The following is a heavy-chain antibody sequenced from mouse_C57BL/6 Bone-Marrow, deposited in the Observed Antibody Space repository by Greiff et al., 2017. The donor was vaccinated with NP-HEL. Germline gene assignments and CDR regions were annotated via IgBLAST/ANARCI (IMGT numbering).Heavy chain of an antibody. V-gene: IGHV1-18*01. D-gene: IGHD2-4*01. CDR2: INPNNGGT. J-gene: IGHJ2*01. Sequence: EVQLVESGPELVKPGASVKIPCKASGYTFTDYNMDWVKQSHGKSLEWIGDINPNNGGTIYNQKFKGKATLTVDKSSSTAYMELRSLTSEDTAVYYCARGRYDYDEDYFDYWGQGTTLTVSS. CDR1: GYTFTDYN. CDR3: ARGRYDYDEDYFDY.